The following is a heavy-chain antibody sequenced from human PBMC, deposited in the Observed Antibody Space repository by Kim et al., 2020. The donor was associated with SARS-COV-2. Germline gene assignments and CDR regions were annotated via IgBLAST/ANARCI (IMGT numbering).Heavy chain of an antibody. Sequence: SETLSLTCTVSGGSISSSSYYWGWIRQPPGKGLEWIGSIYYSGSTYYNPSLKSRVTISVDTSKNQFSLKLSSVTAADTAVYYCARRRSIQLWARSPYFD. V-gene: IGHV4-39*01. J-gene: IGHJ4*01. CDR1: GGSISSSSYY. D-gene: IGHD5-18*01. CDR3: ARRRSIQLWARSPYFD. CDR2: IYYSGST.